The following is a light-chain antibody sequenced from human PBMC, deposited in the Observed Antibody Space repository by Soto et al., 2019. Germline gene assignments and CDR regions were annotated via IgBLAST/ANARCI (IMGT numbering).Light chain of an antibody. V-gene: IGKV3-15*01. CDR1: QSVSSN. J-gene: IGKJ1*01. CDR2: AAS. CDR3: QQNNDWPWT. Sequence: EIVMTQSPATLSVSPGERATLSCRAGQSVSSNLAWYQQRPGQAPRLLIYAASTRATGIPARLSGSGSGTEFTLTISGLPSEDFAIYYCQQNNDWPWTSGQGTEVDI.